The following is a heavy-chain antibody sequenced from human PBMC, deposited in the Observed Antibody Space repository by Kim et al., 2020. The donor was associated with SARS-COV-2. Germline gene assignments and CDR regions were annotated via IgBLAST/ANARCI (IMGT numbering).Heavy chain of an antibody. D-gene: IGHD6-13*01. CDR1: GFTFSDYY. CDR3: ASSPQVIAAAALIYYGMDV. CDR2: ISSSGSTI. Sequence: GGSLRLSCAASGFTFSDYYMSWIRQAPGKGLEWVSYISSSGSTIYYADSVKGRFTISRDNAKNSLYLQMNSLRAEDTAVYYCASSPQVIAAAALIYYGMDVWGQGTTVTVSS. V-gene: IGHV3-11*04. J-gene: IGHJ6*02.